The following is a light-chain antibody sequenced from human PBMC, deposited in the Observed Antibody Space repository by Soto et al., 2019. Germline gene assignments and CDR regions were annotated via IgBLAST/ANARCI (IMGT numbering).Light chain of an antibody. CDR1: QSVSSSY. Sequence: EIVLTQSPGTLSLSPGERATLSCRASQSVSSSYLAWYQQKPGQAPRLLIYGAYSRATGIPDRFSGSGSGTDLTLTISRLEPEDVAVYYCQQYGSSRTFGQGTKVEIK. J-gene: IGKJ1*01. CDR3: QQYGSSRT. V-gene: IGKV3-20*01. CDR2: GAY.